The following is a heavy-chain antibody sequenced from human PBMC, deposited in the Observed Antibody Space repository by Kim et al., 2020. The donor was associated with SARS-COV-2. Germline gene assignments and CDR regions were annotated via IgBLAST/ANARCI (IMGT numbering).Heavy chain of an antibody. D-gene: IGHD3-10*01. V-gene: IGHV3-64*05. CDR1: GFTFWGYA. CDR3: VKDRGGLVRDFDS. J-gene: IGHJ4*02. Sequence: GGSLRLSCSGSGFTFWGYAMHWVRQAPGKGLEYVSGINDNGGSTYYADSMKGRFIISRDNSKSILYAQMSSLRTEDTAVYYCVKDRGGLVRDFDSWGQGTLVTVSS. CDR2: INDNGGST.